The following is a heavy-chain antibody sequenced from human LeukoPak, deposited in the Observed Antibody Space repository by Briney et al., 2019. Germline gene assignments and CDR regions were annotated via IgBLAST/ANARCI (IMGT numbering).Heavy chain of an antibody. D-gene: IGHD3-22*01. J-gene: IGHJ4*02. CDR1: GFTFSIYA. CDR3: AKAYDYSGYSNFDY. Sequence: PGGSLRLSCAASGFTFSIYAMTWVRQAPGKGLEWVSGIRGTGDSTYYADSVKGRFTISRDNSKNTLYLQMNSLRAEDTAVYYCAKAYDYSGYSNFDYWGQGTLVTVSS. V-gene: IGHV3-23*01. CDR2: IRGTGDST.